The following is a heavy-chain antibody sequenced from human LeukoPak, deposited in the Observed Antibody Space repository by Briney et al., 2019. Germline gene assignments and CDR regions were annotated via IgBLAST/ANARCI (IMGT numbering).Heavy chain of an antibody. V-gene: IGHV3-23*01. CDR1: GFTFSSYA. D-gene: IGHD3-10*01. J-gene: IGHJ4*01. Sequence: GGSLRLSCAASGFTFSSYAMSWVRQAPGKGLEWVSAITGRGASTYYADSVKGRFTISRDNSKNTLYLQMNSLRAEDTAVYYCAKDSYGSGTYPSLFNYWGHGALVTVSS. CDR3: AKDSYGSGTYPSLFNY. CDR2: ITGRGAST.